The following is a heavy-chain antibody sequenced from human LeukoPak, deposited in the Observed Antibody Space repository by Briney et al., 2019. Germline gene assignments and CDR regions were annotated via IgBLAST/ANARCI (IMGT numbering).Heavy chain of an antibody. CDR2: INPNSGGT. V-gene: IGHV1-2*02. CDR3: ARPLAAGWVLDAFDI. Sequence: SVKVPCKASGYTFTGYYMHWVRQAPGQGLEWMGWINPNSGGTNYARKFQGRVTMTRDTSISTAYMELSRLRSDDTAVYYCARPLAAGWVLDAFDIWGQGTMVTVSS. J-gene: IGHJ3*02. D-gene: IGHD6-13*01. CDR1: GYTFTGYY.